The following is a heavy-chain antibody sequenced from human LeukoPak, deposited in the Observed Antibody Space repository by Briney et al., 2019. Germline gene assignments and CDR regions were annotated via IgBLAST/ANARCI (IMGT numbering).Heavy chain of an antibody. CDR2: IKQDGSEK. CDR1: GFTFSSYW. J-gene: IGHJ4*02. CDR3: ARDYGDYCADY. V-gene: IGHV3-7*01. Sequence: GSLRLSCAASGFTFSSYWMSWVRQAPGKGLEWVANIKQDGSEKYYVDSVKGRSTISRDNAKNSLYLQMNSLRAEDTAVYYCARDYGDYCADYWGQGTLVTVSS. D-gene: IGHD4-17*01.